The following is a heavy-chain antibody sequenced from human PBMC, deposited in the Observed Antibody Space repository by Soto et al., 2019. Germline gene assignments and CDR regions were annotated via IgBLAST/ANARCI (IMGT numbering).Heavy chain of an antibody. D-gene: IGHD3-16*01. V-gene: IGHV3-53*01. CDR1: GFTVSDNY. CDR3: ATVPRGDSGLGSYPTLGLEV. Sequence: EVQLVESGGGLIQPGGSLRLSCTASGFTVSDNYMTWVRQAPGKGLEWVSLIYSSGTSYYAESVKDRLTISTDSATNGLYLQMTSLRAEDTAMYYCATVPRGDSGLGSYPTLGLEVWGKGTTVTVSS. CDR2: IYSSGTS. J-gene: IGHJ6*04.